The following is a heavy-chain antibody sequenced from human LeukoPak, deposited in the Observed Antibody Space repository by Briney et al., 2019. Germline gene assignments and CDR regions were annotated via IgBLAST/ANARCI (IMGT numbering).Heavy chain of an antibody. Sequence: PSETLSLTCAVYGGSFSGYYWSWIRQPPGKGLEWIGEINHSGSTNYNPSLKSRVAISVDTSKNQFSLKLSTVAAADTAVYYCARRRCSGGSCLSVLLGAWGQGTMVTVSS. D-gene: IGHD2-15*01. J-gene: IGHJ3*01. CDR2: INHSGST. CDR3: ARRRCSGGSCLSVLLGA. CDR1: GGSFSGYY. V-gene: IGHV4-34*01.